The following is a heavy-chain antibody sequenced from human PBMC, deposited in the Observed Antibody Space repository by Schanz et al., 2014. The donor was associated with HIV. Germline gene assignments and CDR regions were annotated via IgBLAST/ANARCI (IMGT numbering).Heavy chain of an antibody. J-gene: IGHJ4*02. Sequence: QVQIQQWGAGLLKPSETLSLTCAVYGRSVTYFYWTWLRQSPGKGLEWIGDINDSGSTNYNPSLESRVTISIDTSKKQFSLNLTSVTAADTAVFYCARELLTTVTPSFDSWGQGILVTVSS. V-gene: IGHV4-34*02. D-gene: IGHD4-4*01. CDR1: GRSVTYFY. CDR3: ARELLTTVTPSFDS. CDR2: INDSGST.